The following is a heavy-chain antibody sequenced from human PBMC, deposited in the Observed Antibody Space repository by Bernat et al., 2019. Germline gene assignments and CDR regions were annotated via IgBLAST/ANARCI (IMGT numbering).Heavy chain of an antibody. CDR2: TYYKSKWYN. D-gene: IGHD1-14*01. V-gene: IGHV6-1*01. J-gene: IGHJ6*03. CDR3: ARSPNHGGYSYYYFDV. Sequence: QVQLQQSGPGLVKSSQTLSVTCAISGDSVSSNSAAWNWIRQSPSRGLEWLGRTYYKSKWYNDYAVSVKSRITINPDTSKNHFALQLNSVTPEDTAVYYCARSPNHGGYSYYYFDVWGTGTAVTVSS. CDR1: GDSVSSNSAA.